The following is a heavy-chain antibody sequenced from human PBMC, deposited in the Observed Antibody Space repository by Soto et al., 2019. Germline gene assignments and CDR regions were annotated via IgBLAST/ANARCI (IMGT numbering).Heavy chain of an antibody. CDR2: IVVGSGNT. CDR1: GLTFTSAA. Sequence: SVKVSCKGSGLTFTSAAVQWVRQARGQRLEWIGWIVVGSGNTNYAQKFQERVTITRDMSTSTAYMELSSLRSEDTAVYYCAAENYPLTEEYQLLLDTDRRDRDWFDPWGQGTLVTVSS. CDR3: AAENYPLTEEYQLLLDTDRRDRDWFDP. J-gene: IGHJ5*02. D-gene: IGHD2-2*01. V-gene: IGHV1-58*01.